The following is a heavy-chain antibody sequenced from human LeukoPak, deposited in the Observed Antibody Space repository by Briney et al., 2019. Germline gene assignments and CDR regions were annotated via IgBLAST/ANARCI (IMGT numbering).Heavy chain of an antibody. V-gene: IGHV3-7*01. CDR1: GFTFSSYW. Sequence: SGGSLRLSCAASGFTFSSYWMSWVRQAPGKGLEWVANIKQDGSEKYYVDSVKGRFTISRDNAKNSLYLQMNSLRAEDTAVYYCASEIMVRGVPDAFDIWGQGTMVTVSS. CDR2: IKQDGSEK. CDR3: ASEIMVRGVPDAFDI. D-gene: IGHD3-10*01. J-gene: IGHJ3*02.